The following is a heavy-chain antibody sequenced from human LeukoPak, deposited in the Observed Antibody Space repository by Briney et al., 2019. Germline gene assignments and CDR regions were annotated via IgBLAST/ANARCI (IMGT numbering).Heavy chain of an antibody. V-gene: IGHV3-74*01. D-gene: IGHD3/OR15-3a*01. CDR1: GFNLSSYW. J-gene: IGHJ3*01. Sequence: PGGSLRLSCAASGFNLSSYWMYWVRQAPGKGLEYVSRINNDGSGTTYTDSVKGRFTISRDNAKSTVYLQMNSLRPEDTAMFYCARGGLDHAFDLWGQGTMVSVSS. CDR2: INNDGSGT. CDR3: ARGGLDHAFDL.